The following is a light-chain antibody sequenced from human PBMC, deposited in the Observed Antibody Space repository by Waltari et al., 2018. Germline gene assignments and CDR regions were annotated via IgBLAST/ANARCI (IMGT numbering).Light chain of an antibody. CDR3: GTWDSSLSGVV. Sequence: QSVLTQPPSVSAAPGQKVTISCSGSNSHIGNNYVSWYQQLPGTAPKLLIYDNNKRPSGIPDRFSGSKSGTSATLGITGLQTGDEADYYCGTWDSSLSGVVFGGGTKLTVL. CDR2: DNN. J-gene: IGLJ2*01. CDR1: NSHIGNNY. V-gene: IGLV1-51*01.